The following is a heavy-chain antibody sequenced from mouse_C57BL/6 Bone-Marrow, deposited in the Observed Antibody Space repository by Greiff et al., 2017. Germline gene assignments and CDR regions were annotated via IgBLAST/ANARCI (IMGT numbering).Heavy chain of an antibody. V-gene: IGHV14-4*01. CDR2: IDPENGDT. CDR1: GFNIKDDY. CDR3: TRSAY. J-gene: IGHJ3*01. Sequence: EVHLVESGAELVRPGASVKLSCTASGFNIKDDYMHWVKQRPEQGLEWIGWIDPENGDTEYASKFQGKATITVDTSSNTAYLQLSGLTSEDTAVYYCTRSAYWGQGTLVTVSA.